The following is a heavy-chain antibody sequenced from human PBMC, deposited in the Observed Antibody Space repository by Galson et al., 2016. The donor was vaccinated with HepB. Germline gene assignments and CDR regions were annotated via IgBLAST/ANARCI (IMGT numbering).Heavy chain of an antibody. CDR3: ARDGRRGYDMDV. CDR2: IYSSGST. Sequence: SLRLSCAASGFTVSTNYMSWVRQAPGKGLEWVSAIYSSGSTYYADSVKGRFTISRDNAKNSLYLQMNSLRDEDTAVYYCARDGRRGYDMDVWGQGTTVTVSS. J-gene: IGHJ6*02. CDR1: GFTVSTNY. V-gene: IGHV3-66*03.